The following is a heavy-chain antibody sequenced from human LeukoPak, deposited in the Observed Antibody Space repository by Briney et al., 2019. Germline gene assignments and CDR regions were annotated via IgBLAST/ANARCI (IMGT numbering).Heavy chain of an antibody. CDR3: AREEYYDILTGYYY. J-gene: IGHJ4*02. CDR2: IYHSGST. D-gene: IGHD3-9*01. Sequence: SETLSLTCAVSGYSISSGYYWGWIRQPPGKGLEWIGSIYHSGSTYYNPSLKSRVTISVDTSKNQFSLKLSSVTAADTAVYYCAREEYYDILTGYYYWGQGTLVTVSS. CDR1: GYSISSGYY. V-gene: IGHV4-38-2*02.